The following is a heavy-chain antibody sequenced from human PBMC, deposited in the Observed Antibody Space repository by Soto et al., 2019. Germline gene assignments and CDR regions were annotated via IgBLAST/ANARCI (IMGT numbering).Heavy chain of an antibody. CDR3: ARVPQLVRNSYYYYGMDV. J-gene: IGHJ6*02. CDR1: GFTFSSYS. D-gene: IGHD6-13*01. Sequence: EVQLVESGGGLVKPGGSLRLSCAASGFTFSSYSMNWVRQAPGKGLEWISSISSSSSYIYYADSVKGRVTISRDNAKNSLYPQMNSLRAEDTAVYYCARVPQLVRNSYYYYGMDVWGQGTTVTVSS. CDR2: ISSSSSYI. V-gene: IGHV3-21*01.